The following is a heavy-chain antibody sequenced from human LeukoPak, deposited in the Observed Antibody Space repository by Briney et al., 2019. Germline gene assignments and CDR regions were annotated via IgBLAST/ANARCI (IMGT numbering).Heavy chain of an antibody. J-gene: IGHJ4*02. Sequence: GGSLRLSCAASGFTFSSYGMHWVRQAPGKGLEWVAVISYDGSNKYYADSVKGRFTISRDNAKNTLYLQMNSLRAEDTAVYYCAGERYSTDWYVFDYWGQGTLVTVSS. CDR3: AGERYSTDWYVFDY. D-gene: IGHD6-19*01. CDR2: ISYDGSNK. V-gene: IGHV3-30*03. CDR1: GFTFSSYG.